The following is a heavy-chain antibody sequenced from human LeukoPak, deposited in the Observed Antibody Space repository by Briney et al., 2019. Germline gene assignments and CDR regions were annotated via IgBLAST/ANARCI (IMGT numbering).Heavy chain of an antibody. D-gene: IGHD4-17*01. CDR2: INGDGRNI. V-gene: IGHV3-74*01. CDR1: GFTFSSYW. CDR3: ARDLPYDDYAILPDF. J-gene: IGHJ4*02. Sequence: GGSLRLSCVASGFTFSSYWMHWVRQAPRKGLVWVSRINGDGRNINYADSVRGRFTISRDNAKNTLYLQMNTLRVEDTAVYYCARDLPYDDYAILPDFWGQGTLVTVSS.